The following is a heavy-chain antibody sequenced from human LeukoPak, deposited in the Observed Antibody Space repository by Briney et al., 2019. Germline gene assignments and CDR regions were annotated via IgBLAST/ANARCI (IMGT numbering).Heavy chain of an antibody. D-gene: IGHD6-19*01. V-gene: IGHV1-2*02. Sequence: ASVKVSCKASGYTFTGYYIHWVRQAPGQGLEWMGWINPHSGGTNYAQKFQGRVTMTRDTSISTAYMELSRLRSDDTAVYYCARTEIAVAGPRFGPWGQGTLVTVSS. CDR1: GYTFTGYY. CDR2: INPHSGGT. J-gene: IGHJ5*02. CDR3: ARTEIAVAGPRFGP.